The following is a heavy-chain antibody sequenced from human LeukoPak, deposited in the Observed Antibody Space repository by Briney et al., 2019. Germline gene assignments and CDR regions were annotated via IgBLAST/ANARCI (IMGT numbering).Heavy chain of an antibody. D-gene: IGHD3-16*01. CDR3: AFFGGGGFDV. V-gene: IGHV5-51*01. CDR1: GYTFTSYC. Sequence: GESLKISCKGSGYTFTSYCIAWGRQLPGKGLEWMGIIHPGDSKTTYSPSFQGQVTISAEKSSTSAYLQWSSLKASDTAMYYCAFFGGGGFDVWGQGTVVSVSS. J-gene: IGHJ3*01. CDR2: IHPGDSKT.